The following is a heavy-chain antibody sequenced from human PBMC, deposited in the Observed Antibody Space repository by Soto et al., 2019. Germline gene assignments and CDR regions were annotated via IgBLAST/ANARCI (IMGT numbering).Heavy chain of an antibody. CDR1: GFTFSVHF. D-gene: IGHD5-12*01. CDR2: IRNKPNSYTT. V-gene: IGHV3-72*01. CDR3: ARLALSRGSTGYDLDY. Sequence: EVQLVESGGGLVQPGGSLRLSCAASGFTFSVHFMDWVRQAPGKGLEWVGRIRNKPNSYTTEYAASVKGRFTISRDDSKNSLYLQMNSLKTEDTAVYYCARLALSRGSTGYDLDYWGQGTLVTVSS. J-gene: IGHJ4*02.